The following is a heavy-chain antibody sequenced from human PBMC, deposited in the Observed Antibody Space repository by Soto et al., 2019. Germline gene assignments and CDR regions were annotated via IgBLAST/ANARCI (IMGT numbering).Heavy chain of an antibody. V-gene: IGHV1-8*02. CDR2: MNPGSGKT. CDR3: ARMASSGTLNWFDP. J-gene: IGHJ5*02. CDR1: GYTFINYD. Sequence: ASVKVSCKASGYTFINYDISWVRQATGQGLEWMGWMNPGSGKTGYANKFQGRVTMTRDASTSTTHLELSSLTSEDTAVYYCARMASSGTLNWFDPWGQGTLVTVSS.